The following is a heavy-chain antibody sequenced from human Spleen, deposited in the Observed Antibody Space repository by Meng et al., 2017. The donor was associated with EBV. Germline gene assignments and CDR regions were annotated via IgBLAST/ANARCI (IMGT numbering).Heavy chain of an antibody. D-gene: IGHD5-12*01. CDR3: ARARHSGYDGGSSFDY. CDR1: GGYIRSSDW. Sequence: QVQLQESSTGLVQPSGTLSLNCAVSGGYIRSSDWWSWVRQPPGKGLEWIGEIYHSGSTNDNPSLKSRVTISVDKSKNQFSLKLSSVTAADTAVYYCARARHSGYDGGSSFDYWGQGTLVTVSS. V-gene: IGHV4-4*02. J-gene: IGHJ4*02. CDR2: IYHSGST.